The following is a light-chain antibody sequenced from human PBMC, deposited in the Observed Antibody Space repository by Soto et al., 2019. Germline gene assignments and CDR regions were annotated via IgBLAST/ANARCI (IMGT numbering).Light chain of an antibody. V-gene: IGLV2-14*01. CDR2: DVS. J-gene: IGLJ2*01. CDR1: SSDVGGYNY. CDR3: SSYTSSSTPYVV. Sequence: SALTQPASVSGSPGQWITISCTGTSSDVGGYNYVSWYQQHPGKAPKLMIYDVSNRPSGVSNRFSGSKSGNTASLTISGLQAEDEADYYCSSYTSSSTPYVVFGGGTKLTVL.